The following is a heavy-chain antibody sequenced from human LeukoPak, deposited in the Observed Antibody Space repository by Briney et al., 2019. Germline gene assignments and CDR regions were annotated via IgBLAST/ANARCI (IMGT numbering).Heavy chain of an antibody. V-gene: IGHV3-30*18. CDR2: ISYDEKNK. D-gene: IGHD3-22*01. CDR1: GFTFSLTG. CDR3: AKDWDHYDSSGHLDY. J-gene: IGHJ4*02. Sequence: GGSLRLSCAASGFTFSLTGMHWVRQAPGKGLEWVAVISYDEKNKFYGDSVQGRLIISRDNSKNTVFLQMNNLKTEDTAVYYCAKDWDHYDSSGHLDYWGQGTLATVSS.